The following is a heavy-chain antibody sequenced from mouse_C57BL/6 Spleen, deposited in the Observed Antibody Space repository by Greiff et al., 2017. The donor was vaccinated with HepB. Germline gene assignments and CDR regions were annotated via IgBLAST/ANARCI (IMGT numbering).Heavy chain of an antibody. J-gene: IGHJ3*01. D-gene: IGHD2-12*01. CDR1: GYTFTDYE. Sequence: LVESGAELVRPGASVTLSCKASGYTFTDYEMHWVKQTPVHGLEWIGAIDPETGGTAYNQKFKGKAILTADKSSSTAYMELRSLTSEDSAVYYCTRGRAYYSSPFAYWGQGTLVTVSA. CDR2: IDPETGGT. CDR3: TRGRAYYSSPFAY. V-gene: IGHV1-15*01.